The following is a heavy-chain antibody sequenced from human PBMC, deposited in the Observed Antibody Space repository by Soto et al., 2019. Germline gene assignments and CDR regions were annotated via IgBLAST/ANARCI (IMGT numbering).Heavy chain of an antibody. D-gene: IGHD3-3*01. V-gene: IGHV1-24*01. J-gene: IGHJ3*02. CDR3: ATLPARFLEPREGAFDI. Sequence: ASVKVSCKVSGYTLTELSMHWVRQAPGKGLEWMGGFDTEDGETIYAQKFQGRVTMTEDTSTDTAYMELSSLRSEDTAVYYCATLPARFLEPREGAFDIWGQGTMVTVSS. CDR2: FDTEDGET. CDR1: GYTLTELS.